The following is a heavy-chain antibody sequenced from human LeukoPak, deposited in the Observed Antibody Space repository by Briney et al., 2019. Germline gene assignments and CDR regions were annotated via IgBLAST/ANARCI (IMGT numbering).Heavy chain of an antibody. Sequence: SETLSLTCTVSGSSISNSNHYWGWIRQPPGKGLEWIGSISSSGSTYYNPSHKSRVTISVDMSKNQFSLKLTSVTAADTAVYFCARPVTVIRGVGWFDPWGQGTLVTVSS. V-gene: IGHV4-39*01. CDR1: GSSISNSNHY. J-gene: IGHJ5*02. CDR2: ISSSGST. D-gene: IGHD3-10*01. CDR3: ARPVTVIRGVGWFDP.